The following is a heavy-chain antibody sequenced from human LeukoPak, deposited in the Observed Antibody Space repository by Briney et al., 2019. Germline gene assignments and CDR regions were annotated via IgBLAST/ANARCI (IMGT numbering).Heavy chain of an antibody. CDR3: ARITMSRFDP. J-gene: IGHJ5*02. CDR1: GFTFSSYS. D-gene: IGHD3-10*02. Sequence: GGSLRLSCAAFGFTFSSYSMNWVRQAPGKGLEWVSYISSSSSTIYYADSVKGRFTISRDNAKNSLYLQMNSLRAEDTAVYYCARITMSRFDPWGQGTLVTVS. CDR2: ISSSSSTI. V-gene: IGHV3-48*01.